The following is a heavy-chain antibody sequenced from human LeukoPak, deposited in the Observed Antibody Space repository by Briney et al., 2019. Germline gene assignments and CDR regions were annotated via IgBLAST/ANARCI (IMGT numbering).Heavy chain of an antibody. CDR2: ISGSGGST. CDR1: GFTFSSYA. Sequence: GGSLRLSCAASGFTFSSYAMSWVRQAPGKGLEWVSAISGSGGSTYYADSVKGRFTISRDNSKNTLYLQMDSLRAEDTAVYYCAKGEDYYDSSGPVDYWGQGTLVTVSS. V-gene: IGHV3-23*01. CDR3: AKGEDYYDSSGPVDY. J-gene: IGHJ4*02. D-gene: IGHD3-22*01.